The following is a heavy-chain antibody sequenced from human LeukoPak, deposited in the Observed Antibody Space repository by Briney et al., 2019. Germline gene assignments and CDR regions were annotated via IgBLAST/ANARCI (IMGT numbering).Heavy chain of an antibody. CDR2: INPNSGGT. CDR3: ASPGNGGNSGLDY. J-gene: IGHJ4*02. V-gene: IGHV1-2*02. D-gene: IGHD4-23*01. Sequence: ASVKVSCKASGYTFTSYHITWVRQAPGQGLEWMGWINPNSGGTNYAQKFQGRVTMARDTSISTAYMELSRLRSDDTAVYYCASPGNGGNSGLDYWGQGTLVTVSS. CDR1: GYTFTSYH.